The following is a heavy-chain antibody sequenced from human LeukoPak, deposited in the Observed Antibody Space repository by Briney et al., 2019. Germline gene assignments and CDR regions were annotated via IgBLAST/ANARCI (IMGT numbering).Heavy chain of an antibody. CDR3: ATYRQVLLPFES. CDR1: GFTFSSYG. D-gene: IGHD2-8*02. J-gene: IGHJ4*02. Sequence: GGSLRLSCAASGFTFSSYGMSWVRQAPGKGLEWVSAISGSGGSTYYADSVKGRFTISRDNSKNTLYLQMNSLRAEDTTIYYCATYRQVLLPFESWGQGTLVTVSS. V-gene: IGHV3-23*01. CDR2: ISGSGGST.